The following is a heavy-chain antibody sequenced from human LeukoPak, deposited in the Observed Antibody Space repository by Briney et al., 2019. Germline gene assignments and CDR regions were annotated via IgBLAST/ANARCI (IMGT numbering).Heavy chain of an antibody. V-gene: IGHV4-59*01. D-gene: IGHD1-14*01. CDR1: GGSISSYY. Sequence: SETLSLTCTVSGGSISSYYWSWIRQPPGKGLEWIGYIYYSGSTNYNPSLKSRVTISVDTPKNQFSLKLSSVTAADTAVYYCAREIVGGFNPGAYWGQGTLVTVSS. CDR3: AREIVGGFNPGAY. J-gene: IGHJ4*02. CDR2: IYYSGST.